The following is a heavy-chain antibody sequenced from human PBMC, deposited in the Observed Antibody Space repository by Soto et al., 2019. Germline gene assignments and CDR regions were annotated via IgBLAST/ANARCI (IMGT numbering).Heavy chain of an antibody. CDR3: AGPFDYGDYPWYFDL. CDR1: GGSFSGYY. D-gene: IGHD4-17*01. Sequence: QVQLQQWGAGLLKPSETLSLTCAVYGGSFSGYYWSWIRQPPGKGLEWIGEINHSGSTNYNPSLKSRVTISVDTSKNQFSLKLSSVTAADTAVYYCAGPFDYGDYPWYFDLWGRGTLVTVSS. V-gene: IGHV4-34*01. J-gene: IGHJ2*01. CDR2: INHSGST.